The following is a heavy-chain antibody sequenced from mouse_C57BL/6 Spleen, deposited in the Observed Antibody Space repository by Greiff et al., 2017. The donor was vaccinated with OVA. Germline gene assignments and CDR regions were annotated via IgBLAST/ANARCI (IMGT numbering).Heavy chain of an antibody. CDR1: GYTFTSYW. Sequence: QVQLQQPGAELVMPGASVKLSCKASGYTFTSYWMHWVKQRPGQGLEWIGEIDPSDSYTNYNQKFKGKSTLTVDKSSSTAYMQLSSLTSEDSAVYYCARFYYSNRVWFAYWGQGTLVTVSA. D-gene: IGHD2-5*01. V-gene: IGHV1-69*01. CDR2: IDPSDSYT. J-gene: IGHJ3*01. CDR3: ARFYYSNRVWFAY.